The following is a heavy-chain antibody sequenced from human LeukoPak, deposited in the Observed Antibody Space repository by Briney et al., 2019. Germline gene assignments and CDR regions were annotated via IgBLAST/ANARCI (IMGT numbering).Heavy chain of an antibody. Sequence: GGSLRLSCAASGFTFSSNAMHWVRQAPGKGLEWVAVITYDGSNKYYADSVKGRFTISRDNSKNTLYLQMNSLRAEDTAVYYCAKVRGYQLVQVFDYWGQGILVTVSS. J-gene: IGHJ4*02. V-gene: IGHV3-30-3*01. CDR2: ITYDGSNK. CDR3: AKVRGYQLVQVFDY. D-gene: IGHD2-2*01. CDR1: GFTFSSNA.